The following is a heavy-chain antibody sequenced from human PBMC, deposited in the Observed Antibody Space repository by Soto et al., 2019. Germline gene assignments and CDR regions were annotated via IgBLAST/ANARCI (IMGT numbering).Heavy chain of an antibody. CDR2: ISAYNGNT. CDR1: GYTFTSYV. J-gene: IGHJ6*02. Sequence: QVQLVQSGAEVKKPGASVKVSCKASGYTFTSYVISWVRQAPGQGLEWMGWISAYNGNTNYAQKLQGRVTMTTDTSTSTAYMELRSLRSDDTAVYYCASYRELQVLYGMDVWCQGTTVTVSS. D-gene: IGHD3-16*02. V-gene: IGHV1-18*01. CDR3: ASYRELQVLYGMDV.